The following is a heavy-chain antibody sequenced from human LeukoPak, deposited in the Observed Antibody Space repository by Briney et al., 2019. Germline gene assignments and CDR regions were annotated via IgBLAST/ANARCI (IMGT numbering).Heavy chain of an antibody. D-gene: IGHD3-22*01. CDR2: INPNSGGT. CDR1: GYTFTGYY. CDR3: AREDDSSGYYTAH. Sequence: ASVKVSCKTSGYTFTGYYMHWVRQAPGQGLEWMGWINPNSGGTNYAQKFQGRVTMTRDTSISTAYMALSRLRSDDTAVYYCAREDDSSGYYTAHWGQGTLVTVSS. V-gene: IGHV1-2*02. J-gene: IGHJ4*02.